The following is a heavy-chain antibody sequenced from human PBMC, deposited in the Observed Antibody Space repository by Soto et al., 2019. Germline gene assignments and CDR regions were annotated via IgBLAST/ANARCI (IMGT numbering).Heavy chain of an antibody. CDR3: TTDEGVILPEGVWELVH. V-gene: IGHV3-15*07. CDR2: IKSKTDGGTT. Sequence: EVQLVESGGGLVKPGGSLRLSCAASGFTFSNAWMNWVRQAPGKGLEWVGRIKSKTDGGTTDYAAPVKGRFTISRDDSKNPQYLQMNRLKTEDTAGYYCTTDEGVILPEGVWELVHWGQGTLVTVSS. CDR1: GFTFSNAW. J-gene: IGHJ5*02. D-gene: IGHD1-26*01.